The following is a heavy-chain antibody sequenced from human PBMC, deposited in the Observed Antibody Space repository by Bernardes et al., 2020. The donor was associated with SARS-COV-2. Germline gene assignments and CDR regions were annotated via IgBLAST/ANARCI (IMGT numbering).Heavy chain of an antibody. CDR1: GFTFSSYW. CDR2: IKQDGSEK. D-gene: IGHD2-2*01. CDR3: ARDEGYCSSTSCYYYYYYGMDV. V-gene: IGHV3-7*01. Sequence: GGSLRLSCAASGFTFSSYWMSWVRQAPGKGLEWVANIKQDGSEKYYVDSVKGRFTISRDNAKNSLYLQMNSLRAEDTAVYYCARDEGYCSSTSCYYYYYYGMDVWGQGTTVTVSS. J-gene: IGHJ6*02.